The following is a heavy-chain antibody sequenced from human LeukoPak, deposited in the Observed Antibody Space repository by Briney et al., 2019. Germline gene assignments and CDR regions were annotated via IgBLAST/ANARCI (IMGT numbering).Heavy chain of an antibody. CDR1: RFTFSSYE. J-gene: IGHJ3*02. V-gene: IGHV3-48*03. D-gene: IGHD3-22*01. CDR3: ARESSGGYYFDVFDI. Sequence: GGSLRLSCAASRFTFSSYEIHWVRQAPGKGLEWVSYISSSGSTMYYADSVKGRFTISRDNAKNSLYLQMNSLRAEDTAFYYCARESSGGYYFDVFDIWGQGTMVTVSS. CDR2: ISSSGSTM.